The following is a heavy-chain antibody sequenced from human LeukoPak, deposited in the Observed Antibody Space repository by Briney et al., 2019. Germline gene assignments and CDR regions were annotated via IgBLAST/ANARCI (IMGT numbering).Heavy chain of an antibody. J-gene: IGHJ4*02. Sequence: GGSLRLSCAASGFTFNTYTMNWVRQAPGKGLEWVSYISGSSGIIDYADSVRGRFTISRDNAKNSLYLQMNSLRAEDTAVYYCASGYDFWSGWYYWGQGTLVTVSS. D-gene: IGHD3-3*01. V-gene: IGHV3-48*01. CDR3: ASGYDFWSGWYY. CDR1: GFTFNTYT. CDR2: ISGSSGII.